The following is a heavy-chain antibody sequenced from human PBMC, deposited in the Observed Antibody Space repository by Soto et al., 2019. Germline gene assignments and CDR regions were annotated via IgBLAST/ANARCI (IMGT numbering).Heavy chain of an antibody. D-gene: IGHD3-9*01. Sequence: GASLKVSCTACGYTFTGYYMHWVRQAPGQGLEWMGWINPNSGGTNYAQKFQGWVTMTRDTSISTAYMELSRLRSDDTAVYYCARGSTTGYFDWLLLDFDYWGQGTLVTVSS. CDR2: INPNSGGT. CDR3: ARGSTTGYFDWLLLDFDY. J-gene: IGHJ4*02. CDR1: GYTFTGYY. V-gene: IGHV1-2*04.